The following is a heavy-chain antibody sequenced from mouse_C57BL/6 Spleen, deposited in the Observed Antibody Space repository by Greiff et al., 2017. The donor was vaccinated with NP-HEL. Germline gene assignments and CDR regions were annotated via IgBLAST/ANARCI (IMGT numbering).Heavy chain of an antibody. CDR2: IDPETGGT. J-gene: IGHJ2*01. CDR3: TRDGYYGY. Sequence: VQLQQSGAELVRPGASVTLSCKASGYTFTDYEMHWVKQPPVHGLEWIGAIDPETGGTAYNQKFKGKAILTADKSSSTAYMERRSLTSEDSAVYYCTRDGYYGYWGQGTTLTVSS. CDR1: GYTFTDYE. D-gene: IGHD2-3*01. V-gene: IGHV1-15*01.